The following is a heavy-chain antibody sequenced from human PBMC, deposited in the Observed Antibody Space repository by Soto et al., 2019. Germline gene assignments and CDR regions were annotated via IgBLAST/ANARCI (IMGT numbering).Heavy chain of an antibody. CDR3: ARAVGYCSGGSCHGLDY. J-gene: IGHJ4*02. D-gene: IGHD2-15*01. V-gene: IGHV4-4*02. CDR2: IYHSGAT. Sequence: QVQLQESGPGLVRPSGTLALTCAVSGGPISSSNWWNWVRQPPGKGLEWIGEIYHSGATNYNPSLNRRVTISVDKSKNQFSLKLSSVTAAETAVYYCARAVGYCSGGSCHGLDYWGQGTLVTVSS. CDR1: GGPISSSNW.